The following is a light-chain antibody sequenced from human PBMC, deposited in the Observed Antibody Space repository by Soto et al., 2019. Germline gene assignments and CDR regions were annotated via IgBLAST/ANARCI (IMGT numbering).Light chain of an antibody. CDR2: DAS. J-gene: IGKJ1*01. Sequence: DIQMTQYPSTLSASVGDRVTITCRASQSISTWLAWYQQKPGKAPKVLIYDASSLESGVPSRFSGSGSGTEVTLTITSLQPDDSATYYCQQYSTYWTFGLGTKVEIK. CDR1: QSISTW. V-gene: IGKV1-5*01. CDR3: QQYSTYWT.